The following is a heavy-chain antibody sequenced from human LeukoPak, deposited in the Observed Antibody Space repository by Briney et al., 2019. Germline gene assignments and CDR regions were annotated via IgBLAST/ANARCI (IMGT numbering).Heavy chain of an antibody. CDR3: ARAIPGYSGYDLGY. V-gene: IGHV3-66*01. D-gene: IGHD5-12*01. CDR1: GFTVSSNY. Sequence: GGSLRLSCAASGFTVSSNYMSWVRQAPGKGLEWVSVIYSGGSTYYADSVKGRFTISRDNSKNTLYLQMNSLRAEDTAVYYCARAIPGYSGYDLGYWGQGTLVTVSS. CDR2: IYSGGST. J-gene: IGHJ4*02.